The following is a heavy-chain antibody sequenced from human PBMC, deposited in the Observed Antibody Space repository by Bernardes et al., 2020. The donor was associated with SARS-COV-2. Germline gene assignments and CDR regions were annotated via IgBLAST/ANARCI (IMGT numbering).Heavy chain of an antibody. J-gene: IGHJ5*02. V-gene: IGHV4-59*02. CDR2: MSYNGNT. CDR1: GGSVSRNS. D-gene: IGHD4-17*01. CDR3: AREGGDYSWFDP. Sequence: ETLSLTCTVSGGSVSRNSWTWIRQPPGKGLEWIGYMSYNGNTNYNPSLQSRVSMLVDMSKNQFILRLTSVTAADTAVYYCAREGGDYSWFDPWGQGILVTVSS.